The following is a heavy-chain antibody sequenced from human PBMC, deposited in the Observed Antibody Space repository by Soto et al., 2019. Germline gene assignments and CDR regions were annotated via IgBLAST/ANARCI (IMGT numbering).Heavy chain of an antibody. V-gene: IGHV4-59*01. CDR3: ARDLWGYCGADCYPLDV. CDR1: GGSISSYY. J-gene: IGHJ6*02. D-gene: IGHD2-21*02. Sequence: ETLSLTCTVSGGSISSYYWSWIRQPPGKGLEWIGYIYYSGSTNYNPSLKSRVTISVDTSKNQFSLKLNSVTAADTAVYYCARDLWGYCGADCYPLDVWGQGTTVTVSS. CDR2: IYYSGST.